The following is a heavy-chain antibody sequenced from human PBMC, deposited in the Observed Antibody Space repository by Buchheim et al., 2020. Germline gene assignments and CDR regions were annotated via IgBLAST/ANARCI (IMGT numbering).Heavy chain of an antibody. J-gene: IGHJ4*02. CDR2: IYYTGGT. Sequence: QVHLQESGPGLVKPSQTLSLTCTVSGDSISSSPYYWTWIRQPPGRGLEWIGYIYYTGGTHYNSSLTSRITISMDPSKNQFSLNLASVTAADTAIYYCTRGSTGYFYWGQGIL. CDR3: TRGSTGYFY. D-gene: IGHD3-9*01. V-gene: IGHV4-30-4*01. CDR1: GDSISSSPYY.